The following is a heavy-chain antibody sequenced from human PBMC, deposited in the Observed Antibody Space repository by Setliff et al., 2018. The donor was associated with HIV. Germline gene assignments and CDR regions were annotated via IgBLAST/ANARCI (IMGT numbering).Heavy chain of an antibody. J-gene: IGHJ5*01. V-gene: IGHV4-30-2*01. CDR1: GGSISSGGYS. CDR2: IYHSGST. CDR3: ATTSMVRGSLGWFDS. Sequence: SETLSLTCAVSGGSISSGGYSWSWIRQPPGKGLEWIGYIYHSGSTYYNPSLKSRVTISVDTSKNQFSLKLSSVTAADTAVYYCATTSMVRGSLGWFDSWGQGTLVTVSS. D-gene: IGHD3-10*01.